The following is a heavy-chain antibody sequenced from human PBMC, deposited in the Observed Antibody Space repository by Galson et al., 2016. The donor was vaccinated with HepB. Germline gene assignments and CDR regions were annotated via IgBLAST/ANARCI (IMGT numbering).Heavy chain of an antibody. J-gene: IGHJ5*02. CDR3: AIGAYSGRYFNWFDP. V-gene: IGHV1-69*13. CDR2: IIPIFGTA. CDR1: GGTFSSYA. D-gene: IGHD1-26*01. Sequence: SVKVSCKASGGTFSSYAINWVRQAPGQGLEWMGGIIPIFGTANYAQKSQGRVTIIADESTSTAYMELSSLRSEDTAVYYCAIGAYSGRYFNWFDPWGQGTLVTVSS.